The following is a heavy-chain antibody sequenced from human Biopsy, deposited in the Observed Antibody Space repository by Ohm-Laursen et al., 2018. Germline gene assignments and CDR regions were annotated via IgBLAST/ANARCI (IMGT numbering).Heavy chain of an antibody. Sequence: GTLSLTCLVSGGSISNNNYYWGWIRQPPGKGLEWIGSIFYRGSTHYKPSLKSRVNISVDTSKNQFSLKLNSVTAADTAVYYCARDYDTSGYYYVSWGQGTLVTVSS. CDR1: GGSISNNNYY. D-gene: IGHD3-22*01. V-gene: IGHV4-39*01. CDR2: IFYRGST. J-gene: IGHJ5*02. CDR3: ARDYDTSGYYYVS.